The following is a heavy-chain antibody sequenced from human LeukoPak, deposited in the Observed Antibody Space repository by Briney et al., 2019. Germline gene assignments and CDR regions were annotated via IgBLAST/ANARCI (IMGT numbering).Heavy chain of an antibody. D-gene: IGHD1-1*01. Sequence: SETLSLTCTVSGDSVSDSYWSWIRQSPGKGLEWIGYIHYIGGTNYNPSLKSRVTISVDTPKNQFSLNLSFVTAADTAVYFCARVEVWNDLVYWGQGTLVTVSS. CDR3: ARVEVWNDLVY. J-gene: IGHJ4*02. CDR1: GDSVSDSY. V-gene: IGHV4-59*02. CDR2: IHYIGGT.